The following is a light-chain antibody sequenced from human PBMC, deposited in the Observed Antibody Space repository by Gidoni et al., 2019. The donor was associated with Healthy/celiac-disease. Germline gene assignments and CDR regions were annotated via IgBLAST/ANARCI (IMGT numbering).Light chain of an antibody. CDR1: QSISSY. J-gene: IGKJ3*01. CDR2: AAS. V-gene: IGKV1-39*01. Sequence: DIQMTQSPSSLSASVVDRVTITCRASQSISSYLNWYQQKPGKAPKLLIYAASSLQSGVPSRFSGSGSGTDFTLTISSLQPEDFATYDCQQSYSTPLTFGPGTKVDIK. CDR3: QQSYSTPLT.